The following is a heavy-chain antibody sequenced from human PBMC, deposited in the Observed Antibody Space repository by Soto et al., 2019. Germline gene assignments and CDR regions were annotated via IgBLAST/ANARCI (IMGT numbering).Heavy chain of an antibody. CDR3: ARWGVSFSSPHVRAFDI. CDR2: THYTGGA. J-gene: IGHJ3*02. Sequence: QMQLQESGPGLVKPSETLSLTCTVSGDSITSYYWNWIRQPPGKELEWFGFTHYTGGAMYSPSLQSRVTDSVAPSKCKVPLKLSSVTAAETAVYFCARWGVSFSSPHVRAFDIWGQGAMVTVSS. CDR1: GDSITSYY. V-gene: IGHV4-59*01. D-gene: IGHD6-6*01.